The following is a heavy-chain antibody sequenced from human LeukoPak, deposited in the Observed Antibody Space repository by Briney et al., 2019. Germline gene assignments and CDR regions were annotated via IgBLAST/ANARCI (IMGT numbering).Heavy chain of an antibody. V-gene: IGHV4-59*08. CDR3: ARLASGSYGPLTPFDY. CDR2: IYYSGST. J-gene: IGHJ4*02. Sequence: NPSETLSLTCTVSGGSISSYYWSWIRQPPGKGLEWIGDIYYSGSTNYNPSLKSRVIISVDTSKNQFSLRLSSVTAADTAVYYSARLASGSYGPLTPFDYWGQGTLVTVSS. CDR1: GGSISSYY. D-gene: IGHD1-26*01.